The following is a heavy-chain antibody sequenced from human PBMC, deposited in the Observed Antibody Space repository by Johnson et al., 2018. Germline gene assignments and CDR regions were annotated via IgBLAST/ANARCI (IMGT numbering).Heavy chain of an antibody. CDR2: IRSKANSYAT. Sequence: VQLVESGGGLVQPGGSLKLSCAASGFTFSGSAMHWVRQASGKGLEWVGRIRSKANSYATAYAVSVKGRFTISRDDSKNTAHLQMNSLKNEDPAVYYCSVLQLGAFDIWGQGTMVTVSS. D-gene: IGHD5-24*01. CDR3: SVLQLGAFDI. CDR1: GFTFSGSA. J-gene: IGHJ3*02. V-gene: IGHV3-73*01.